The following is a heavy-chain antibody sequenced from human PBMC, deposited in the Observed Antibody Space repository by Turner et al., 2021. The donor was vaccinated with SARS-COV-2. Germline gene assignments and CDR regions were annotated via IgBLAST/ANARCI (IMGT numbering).Heavy chain of an antibody. CDR2: MYYSGST. Sequence: QLQLPESGPGLVKPSETLSLPCTVSGGSISSSSYYWGWIRQPPGKGLEWIGSMYYSGSTYYNPSLKSRVTISVDTSKNQFSLKLSSVTAADTAVYYCARRSSRLGNWYFDLWGRGTLVTVSS. J-gene: IGHJ2*01. V-gene: IGHV4-39*01. CDR1: GGSISSSSYY. D-gene: IGHD2-15*01. CDR3: ARRSSRLGNWYFDL.